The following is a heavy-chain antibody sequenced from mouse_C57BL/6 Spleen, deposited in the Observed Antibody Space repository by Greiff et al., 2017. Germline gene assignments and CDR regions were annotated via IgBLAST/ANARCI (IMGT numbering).Heavy chain of an antibody. CDR2: IDPSDSYT. V-gene: IGHV1-69*01. D-gene: IGHD2-3*01. CDR3: ASQGYSWFAY. Sequence: QVQLQQPGAELVMPGASVKLSCKASGYTFTSYWMHWVKQRPGQGLEWIGEIDPSDSYTNYNQKFKGKSTLTVDKSSSTADMQLSSLTSEDSAVYYCASQGYSWFAYWGQGTLVTVSA. J-gene: IGHJ3*01. CDR1: GYTFTSYW.